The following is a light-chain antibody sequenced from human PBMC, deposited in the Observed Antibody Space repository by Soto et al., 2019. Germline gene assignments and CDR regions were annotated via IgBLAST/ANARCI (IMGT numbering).Light chain of an antibody. J-gene: IGKJ4*01. CDR3: HQRSNWPPFT. CDR2: DAS. V-gene: IGKV3-11*01. CDR1: QSISNF. Sequence: EIVLTQSPDTLSLSPGERATVSCRSSQSISNFLAWYQQKPGQAPRLLIYDASKRATDIPDRFIGSGSGTDFTLTISSLEPEDFAVYYCHQRSNWPPFTFGGGTKVDIK.